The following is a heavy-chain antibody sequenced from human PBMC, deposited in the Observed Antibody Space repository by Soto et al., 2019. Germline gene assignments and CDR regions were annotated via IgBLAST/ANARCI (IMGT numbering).Heavy chain of an antibody. CDR2: IYYNGNT. CDR3: ARSGKPLVYFDC. CDR1: GGSISSGGYY. Sequence: QVQLQESGPGLVKPSQTLSLTCTVSGGSISSGGYYWSWIRQHPGKGLEWIGYIYYNGNTYQNPSRKRRVNTSVDTSKNQFSLKLSAVTAAAAAVYSWARSGKPLVYFDCWGQGALVTVSS. D-gene: IGHD3-10*01. J-gene: IGHJ4*02. V-gene: IGHV4-31*03.